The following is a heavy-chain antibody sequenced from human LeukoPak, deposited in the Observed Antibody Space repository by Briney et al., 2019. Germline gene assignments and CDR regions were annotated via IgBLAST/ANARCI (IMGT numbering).Heavy chain of an antibody. CDR3: ARRRAVPGFYYFDY. CDR1: GGSISSYY. J-gene: IGHJ4*02. D-gene: IGHD6-19*01. V-gene: IGHV4-59*08. CDR2: IYYSGST. Sequence: ETLSLTCTVSGGSISSYYWTWLRQPPGKGLEWIGYIYYSGSTNYNPSLKSRVTISVHTSKNQFSLKLSSLTAADTAVYYCARRRAVPGFYYFDYWGQGTLVTVSS.